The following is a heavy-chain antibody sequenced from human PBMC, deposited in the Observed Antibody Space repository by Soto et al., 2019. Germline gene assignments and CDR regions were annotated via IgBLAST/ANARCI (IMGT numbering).Heavy chain of an antibody. Sequence: PGGSLRLSCAASGFTFSSYAMSWVRQAPEKGLEWVSTISNTGVDAHYADSVKGRFTISRDTSKNTLYLQMSSLRAEDTALYYCAKALNADGSLSTLFNCWGQGTLVTVSS. V-gene: IGHV3-23*01. CDR2: ISNTGVDA. J-gene: IGHJ4*02. CDR1: GFTFSSYA. D-gene: IGHD3-10*01. CDR3: AKALNADGSLSTLFNC.